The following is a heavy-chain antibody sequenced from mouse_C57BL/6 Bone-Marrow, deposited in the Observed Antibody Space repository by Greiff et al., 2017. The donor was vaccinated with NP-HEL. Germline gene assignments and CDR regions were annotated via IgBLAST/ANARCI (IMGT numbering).Heavy chain of an antibody. CDR1: GFNIKDDY. D-gene: IGHD2-5*01. V-gene: IGHV14-4*01. J-gene: IGHJ2*01. CDR2: IDPENGDT. Sequence: DVKLQESGAELVRPGASVKLSCTASGFNIKDDYMHWVKQRPEQGLEWIGWIDPENGDTEYASKFQGKATITADTSSNTAYLQLSSLTSEDTAVYYCTTSSYSNSYYFDYWGQGTTLTVSS. CDR3: TTSSYSNSYYFDY.